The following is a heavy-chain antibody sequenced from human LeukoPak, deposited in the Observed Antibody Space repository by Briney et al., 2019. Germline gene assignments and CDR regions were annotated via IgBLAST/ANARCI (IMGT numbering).Heavy chain of an antibody. V-gene: IGHV4-4*07. CDR3: ARGTQKGQLGNFDY. CDR2: IYTSGST. CDR1: GGSISSYY. Sequence: PSETLSLACTVSGGSISSYYWSWIRQPAGKGLEWIGRIYTSGSTNYNPSLKSRVTMSVDTSKNQFSLKLSSATAADTAVYYCARGTQKGQLGNFDYWGQGTLVTVSS. J-gene: IGHJ4*02. D-gene: IGHD6-6*01.